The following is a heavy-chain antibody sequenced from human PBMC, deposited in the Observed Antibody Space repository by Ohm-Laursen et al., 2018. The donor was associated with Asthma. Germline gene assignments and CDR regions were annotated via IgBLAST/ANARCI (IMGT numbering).Heavy chain of an antibody. CDR2: ISAYNGNT. CDR3: ARERGITIFGVVSNYFDY. Sequence: SVKVSCKASGYTFTSYGISWVRQAPGQGLEWMGWISAYNGNTNCAQKLQGRVTMTTDTSTSTAYMELRSLRSDDTAVYYCARERGITIFGVVSNYFDYWGQGTLVTVSS. D-gene: IGHD3-3*01. J-gene: IGHJ4*02. V-gene: IGHV1-18*01. CDR1: GYTFTSYG.